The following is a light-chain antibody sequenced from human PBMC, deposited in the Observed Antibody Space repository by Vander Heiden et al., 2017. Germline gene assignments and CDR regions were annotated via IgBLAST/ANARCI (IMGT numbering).Light chain of an antibody. CDR2: AAS. CDR3: QQLNSYPPYT. Sequence: DIQLTQSPSFLSASVGDRVTITCRASQGISSYLDWYQQKPGKAPKLLIYAASTLQSGVPSRFSGSGSGKEFTLPISSLQPEDFATYYCQQLNSYPPYTFGQGTKLEIK. CDR1: QGISSY. V-gene: IGKV1-9*01. J-gene: IGKJ2*01.